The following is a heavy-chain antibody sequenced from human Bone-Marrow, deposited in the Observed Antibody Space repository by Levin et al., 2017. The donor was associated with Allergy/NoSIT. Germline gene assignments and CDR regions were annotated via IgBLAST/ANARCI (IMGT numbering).Heavy chain of an antibody. CDR3: ARDFNWNWAY. CDR2: INPNSGDT. Sequence: KHGESLKISCKASGYAFTNFYIHWVRRAPGQGLEWMGWINPNSGDTNYAQKFQRRVTMTSDMSISTAYLMLGGLTSEDTAVYFCARDFNWNWAYWGQGTQVSVSA. J-gene: IGHJ4*02. V-gene: IGHV1-2*02. CDR1: GYAFTNFY. D-gene: IGHD1-1*01.